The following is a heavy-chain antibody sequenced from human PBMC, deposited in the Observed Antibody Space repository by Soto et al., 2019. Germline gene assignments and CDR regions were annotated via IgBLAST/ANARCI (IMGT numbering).Heavy chain of an antibody. CDR3: AREPHGFLELSSVFAFDI. CDR2: INDSGDTI. V-gene: IGHV3-11*01. Sequence: QGQLVQSGGGLVKPGGSLRLSCAASGFTVSDYHMIWIGQAPGKGLEWVSYINDSGDTIYYLDSLKGRITISRDNAKNSLFLQMNSLRAEDTAVYYCAREPHGFLELSSVFAFDIWGQGTMVTVSS. D-gene: IGHD3-3*01. CDR1: GFTVSDYH. J-gene: IGHJ3*02.